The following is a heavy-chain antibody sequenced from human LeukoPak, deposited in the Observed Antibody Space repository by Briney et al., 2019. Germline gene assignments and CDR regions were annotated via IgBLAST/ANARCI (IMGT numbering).Heavy chain of an antibody. CDR2: INARGGST. Sequence: GASVKVSCKASGYTFTSYYIHWVRQAPGPGLEWMGMINARGGSTSYAQKFQGRVTMTRDTSTSTVYMELSSLRSEDTAVYYCARDISGDSSSRYFDYWGQGTLVTVSS. CDR3: ARDISGDSSSRYFDY. V-gene: IGHV1-46*01. D-gene: IGHD6-6*01. CDR1: GYTFTSYY. J-gene: IGHJ4*02.